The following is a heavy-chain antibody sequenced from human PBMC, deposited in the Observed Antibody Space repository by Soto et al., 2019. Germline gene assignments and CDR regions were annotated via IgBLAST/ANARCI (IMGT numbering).Heavy chain of an antibody. Sequence: SVKVSCKASGGTFSSYATSWVRQAPGQGLEWMGGIIPIFGTANYAQKFQGRVTITADESTSTAYMELSSLRSEDTAVYYCARDLSNYYGSGATFGWFDPWGQGTLVTVSS. V-gene: IGHV1-69*13. CDR2: IIPIFGTA. CDR3: ARDLSNYYGSGATFGWFDP. D-gene: IGHD3-10*01. CDR1: GGTFSSYA. J-gene: IGHJ5*02.